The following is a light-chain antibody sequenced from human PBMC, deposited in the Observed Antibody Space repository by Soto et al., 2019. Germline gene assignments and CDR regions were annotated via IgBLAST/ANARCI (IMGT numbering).Light chain of an antibody. CDR2: GAS. J-gene: IGKJ5*01. Sequence: EIVLTQSPGTLSLSPGERATLSCRASQSVSSSYLAWFQQKPGQTPRLLIYGASSRATGIPDRFSGSGSGTDFTLTISRLGPEDFAVYYCQQYGTPPPITFGQGTRLEIK. CDR1: QSVSSSY. CDR3: QQYGTPPPIT. V-gene: IGKV3-20*01.